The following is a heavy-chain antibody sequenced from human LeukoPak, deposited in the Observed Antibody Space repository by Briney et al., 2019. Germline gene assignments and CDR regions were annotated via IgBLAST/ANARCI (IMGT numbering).Heavy chain of an antibody. CDR3: AKQYSDHLSSIDY. D-gene: IGHD4-17*01. CDR1: GFTFSGSA. Sequence: GGSLRLSCAASGFTFSGSAMHWVRQASGEGLEWLGRIRTKDNSYATAYAASVTGRFTISRDDSKNTAYLQMNSLKSEDTALYYCAKQYSDHLSSIDYWGQGTLVTVSS. J-gene: IGHJ4*02. CDR2: IRTKDNSYAT. V-gene: IGHV3-73*01.